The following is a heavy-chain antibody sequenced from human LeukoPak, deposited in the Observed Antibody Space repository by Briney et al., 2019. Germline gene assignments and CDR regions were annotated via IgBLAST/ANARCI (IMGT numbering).Heavy chain of an antibody. CDR2: INPSGGGT. Sequence: ASVKVPCKASGYTFTSYYMHWVRQAPGQGLEWMGIINPSGGGTSYAQNFQGRVTMTRDTSTSTVYMELSSLKSEDTDVYYCARFHSSLHTAGDYWGQGTLVTVSS. CDR3: ARFHSSLHTAGDY. CDR1: GYTFTSYY. D-gene: IGHD5-18*01. J-gene: IGHJ4*02. V-gene: IGHV1-46*01.